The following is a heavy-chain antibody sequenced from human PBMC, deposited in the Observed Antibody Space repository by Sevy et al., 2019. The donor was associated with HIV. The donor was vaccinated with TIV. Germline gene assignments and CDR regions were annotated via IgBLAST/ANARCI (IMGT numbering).Heavy chain of an antibody. CDR3: TRWKGLLPIFDD. J-gene: IGHJ4*02. CDR1: GFTFGDYA. Sequence: GGSLRLSCTTSGFTFGDYAMNWVRQAPGKGLEWVAFLKSKADGGTVDHAASVKGRFTISRDDSKSIAYLQMNDLTTEDTGVYYCTRWKGLLPIFDDWGQGALVTVSS. V-gene: IGHV3-49*04. CDR2: LKSKADGGTV. D-gene: IGHD2-21*01.